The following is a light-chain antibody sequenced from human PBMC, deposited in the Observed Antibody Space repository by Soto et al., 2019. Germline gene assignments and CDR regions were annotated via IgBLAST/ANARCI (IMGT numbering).Light chain of an antibody. V-gene: IGKV3-20*01. CDR1: QNVSSGH. Sequence: DIVLKQSPGTLSLSTGERASLSCRASQNVSSGHLAWYQQKPGQAPRLLIYGASSRATGIPDRFSGSGSGTDFTLTISRLEPEDYAVYYCQQYGHSLWTFGQGTKVDIK. CDR3: QQYGHSLWT. CDR2: GAS. J-gene: IGKJ1*01.